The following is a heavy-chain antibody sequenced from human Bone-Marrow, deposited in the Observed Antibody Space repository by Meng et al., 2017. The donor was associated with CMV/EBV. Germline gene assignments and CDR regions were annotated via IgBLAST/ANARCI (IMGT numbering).Heavy chain of an antibody. CDR3: AKSTGHA. V-gene: IGHV3-23*01. D-gene: IGHD3-10*01. CDR1: GFPFSNYA. J-gene: IGHJ4*02. Sequence: GSLRLSCAASGFPFSNYAMSWVRQAPGKGLEWVSGVTGGGGSTYYADSVKGRFTISRDNSKNTLYLQMNSLRAEDTAVYYCAKSTGHAWGQGTLVTVSS. CDR2: VTGGGGST.